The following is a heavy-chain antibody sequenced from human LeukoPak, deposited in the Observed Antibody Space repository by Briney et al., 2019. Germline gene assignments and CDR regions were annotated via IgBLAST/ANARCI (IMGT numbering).Heavy chain of an antibody. CDR2: IYPGDSDT. CDR1: VFSFTNYW. J-gene: IGHJ3*02. V-gene: IGHV5-51*01. CDR3: GRIPAAGSLKGSFDI. D-gene: IGHD6-13*01. Sequence: GESLKISCKASVFSFTNYWIAWVRQMPGEGLEWMGSIYPGDSDTRYNPSFQGQVTISADKSISTAYLQWSSLKASDSAMYYCGRIPAAGSLKGSFDIWGQGTMVTVSS.